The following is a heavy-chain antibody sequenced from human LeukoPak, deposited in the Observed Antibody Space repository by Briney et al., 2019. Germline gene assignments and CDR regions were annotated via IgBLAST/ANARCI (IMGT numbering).Heavy chain of an antibody. Sequence: GGSLRLSCAASGFTFSSYEMNWVRQAPGKGLEWVSYISSSGSTIYYADSVKGRFTISRDNAKNSLYLQMNSLRAEDTAVYYCARGDDILTGYYTFDYWGQETLVTVSS. CDR2: ISSSGSTI. V-gene: IGHV3-48*03. CDR1: GFTFSSYE. D-gene: IGHD3-9*01. J-gene: IGHJ4*02. CDR3: ARGDDILTGYYTFDY.